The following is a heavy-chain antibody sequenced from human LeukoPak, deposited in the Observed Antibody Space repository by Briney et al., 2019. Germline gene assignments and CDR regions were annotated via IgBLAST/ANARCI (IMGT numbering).Heavy chain of an antibody. V-gene: IGHV3-48*01. CDR1: GFTFSSYS. J-gene: IGHJ4*02. CDR3: ARAVGSGYYRHFDY. D-gene: IGHD3-3*01. Sequence: PGGSLRLSCAASGFTFSSYSMNWVRQAPGKGLEWVSYISSSSSTIYYADSVKGRFTISRDNAKNTLYLQMNSLRAEDTAVYYCARAVGSGYYRHFDYWGQGTLVTVSS. CDR2: ISSSSSTI.